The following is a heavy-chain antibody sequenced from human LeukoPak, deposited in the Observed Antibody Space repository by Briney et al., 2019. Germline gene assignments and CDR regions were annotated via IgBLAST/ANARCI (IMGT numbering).Heavy chain of an antibody. Sequence: GGSLRLSCEASGFTFSSFGMHWVRQAPGKGLEWVADISFDGDNEYYADSVRGRFMIARDNSKNTVYLQMNSLTIEDTAVYYCAREPSGNFGQLVSSAEYFQHWGQGTRVTVSS. CDR2: ISFDGDNE. CDR1: GFTFSSFG. CDR3: AREPSGNFGQLVSSAEYFQH. V-gene: IGHV3-30*03. J-gene: IGHJ1*01. D-gene: IGHD5/OR15-5a*01.